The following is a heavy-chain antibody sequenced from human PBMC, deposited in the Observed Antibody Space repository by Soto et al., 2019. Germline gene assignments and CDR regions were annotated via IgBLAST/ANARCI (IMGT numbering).Heavy chain of an antibody. CDR3: ARTYGDYGKDDAFDI. CDR2: IYYSGST. V-gene: IGHV4-39*01. Sequence: SETLSLTCTVSGGSISSSSYYWGWIRQPPGKGLEWIGSIYYSGSTYYNPSLKSRVTISVDTSKNQFSLKLSSVTAADTAVYYCARTYGDYGKDDAFDIWGQGTMVTVSS. D-gene: IGHD4-17*01. CDR1: GGSISSSSYY. J-gene: IGHJ3*02.